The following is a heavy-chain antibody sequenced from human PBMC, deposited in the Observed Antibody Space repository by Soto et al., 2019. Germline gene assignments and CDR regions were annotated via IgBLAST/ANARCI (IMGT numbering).Heavy chain of an antibody. D-gene: IGHD4-17*01. J-gene: IGHJ4*02. CDR2: ISWNSGSI. Sequence: GGSLRLSCAASGFTFDDYAMHWVRQAPGKGLEWVSGISWNSGSIGYADSVKGRFTISRDNAKNSLYLQMNSLRAEDTALYYSAKDKSKYGDYVLFDYWGQGTLVTVSS. CDR1: GFTFDDYA. V-gene: IGHV3-9*01. CDR3: AKDKSKYGDYVLFDY.